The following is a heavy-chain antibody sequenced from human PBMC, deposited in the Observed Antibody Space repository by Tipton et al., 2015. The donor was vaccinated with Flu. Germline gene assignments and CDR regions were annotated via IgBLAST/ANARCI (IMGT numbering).Heavy chain of an antibody. J-gene: IGHJ3*02. Sequence: SGPEVKVSCQGSGYSFTAHYMHWVRQAPGQGLEWMGWINTNDNGTRYPQKFQGRVTMTRDTSISTVYMELSRLSSDDTAVYYCARDGAGYNGAFDMWGQGTMVTVSS. D-gene: IGHD5-24*01. CDR3: ARDGAGYNGAFDM. CDR2: INTNDNGT. CDR1: GYSFTAHY. V-gene: IGHV1-2*02.